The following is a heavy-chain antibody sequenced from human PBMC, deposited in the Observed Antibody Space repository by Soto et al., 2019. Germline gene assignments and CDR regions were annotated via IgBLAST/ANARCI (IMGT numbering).Heavy chain of an antibody. D-gene: IGHD6-6*01. J-gene: IGHJ4*02. CDR1: GGSISSSSYY. CDR2: IYYSGST. Sequence: SETLSLTCTVSGGSISSSSYYWGWIRQPPGKGLEWIGSIYYSGSTYYNPSLKSRVTISVDTSKNQFSLKLSSVTAADTAVYYCARLQQLVTFDYWGQGTLVTVSS. CDR3: ARLQQLVTFDY. V-gene: IGHV4-39*01.